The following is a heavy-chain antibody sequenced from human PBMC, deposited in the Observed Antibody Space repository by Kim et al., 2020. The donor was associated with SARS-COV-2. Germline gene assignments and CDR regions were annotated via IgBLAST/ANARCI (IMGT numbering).Heavy chain of an antibody. CDR2: IDTAGDT. CDR3: ARGMYYYDSSGYHDAFDI. CDR1: GFTFSSYD. D-gene: IGHD3-22*01. V-gene: IGHV3-13*01. J-gene: IGHJ3*02. Sequence: GGSLRLSCAASGFTFSSYDMHWVRQATGKGLEWVSAIDTAGDTYYPGSVKGRFTISRENAKNSLYLQMNSLRAGDTAVYYCARGMYYYDSSGYHDAFDIWGQGTMVTVSS.